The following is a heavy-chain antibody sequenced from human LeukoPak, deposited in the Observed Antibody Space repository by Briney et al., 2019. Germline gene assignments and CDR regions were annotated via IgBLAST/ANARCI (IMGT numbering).Heavy chain of an antibody. CDR1: GGSISSGSYY. J-gene: IGHJ3*02. CDR2: IYTSGST. Sequence: SETLSLTCTVSGGSISSGSYYWSWIRQPAGKGLEWIGRIYTSGSTNYNPSLKSRFTISVDTSKNQFSLKLSSVTAADPAVYYCARDLGGSSGWYGDAFDIWGQGTMVTVSS. V-gene: IGHV4-61*02. D-gene: IGHD6-19*01. CDR3: ARDLGGSSGWYGDAFDI.